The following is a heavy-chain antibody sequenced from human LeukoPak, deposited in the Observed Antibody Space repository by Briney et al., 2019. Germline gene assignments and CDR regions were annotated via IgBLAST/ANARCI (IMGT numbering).Heavy chain of an antibody. CDR2: IHSSGNT. CDR1: GFTISTYY. CDR3: ARDVGKAY. J-gene: IGHJ4*02. Sequence: SETLSLTCTVSGFTISTYYWSWFRQPAGKGLEWIGRIHSSGNTNYNPSLQSRVSLSIDTSQNQFSLRLTSLTAADTAVYFCARDVGKAYWGQGLLAIVSS. V-gene: IGHV4-4*07. D-gene: IGHD4-23*01.